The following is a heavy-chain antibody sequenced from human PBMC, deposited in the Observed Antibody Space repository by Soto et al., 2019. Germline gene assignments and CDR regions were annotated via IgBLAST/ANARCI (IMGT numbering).Heavy chain of an antibody. CDR3: VRSGTARLLRHSWFDT. Sequence: EVQLVESGGGLVQPGGSLRLSCAASGFTFNTYDMNWVRQAPGKGLEWVSSITTSSAYIYYADSLKGRITISRDNAKNSLCLQMNSLRAEDTAVYYCVRSGTARLLRHSWFDTWGQGTLVTVSS. V-gene: IGHV3-21*01. CDR1: GFTFNTYD. CDR2: ITTSSAYI. D-gene: IGHD2-21*01. J-gene: IGHJ5*02.